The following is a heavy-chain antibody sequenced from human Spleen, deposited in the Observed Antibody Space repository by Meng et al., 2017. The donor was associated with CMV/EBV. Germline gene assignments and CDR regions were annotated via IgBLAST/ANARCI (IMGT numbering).Heavy chain of an antibody. CDR2: IYYSGST. D-gene: IGHD7-27*01. Sequence: QVHRLEPGPGLVKPSQTLPLTCTVAGGSISSGDYYWSWIRQPPGKGLEWIGYIYYSGSTYYNPSLKSRVTISVDTSKNQFSLKLSSVTAADTAVYYCARVLGLGNIDYWGQGTLVTVSS. J-gene: IGHJ4*02. CDR1: GGSISSGDYY. V-gene: IGHV4-30-4*08. CDR3: ARVLGLGNIDY.